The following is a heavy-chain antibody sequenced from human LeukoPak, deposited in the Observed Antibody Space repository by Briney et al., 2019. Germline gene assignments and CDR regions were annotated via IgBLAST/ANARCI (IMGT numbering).Heavy chain of an antibody. CDR2: IIPMFGTA. CDR3: ARGETDMASYDY. D-gene: IGHD5-18*01. CDR1: GGTFSSYA. V-gene: IGHV1-69*13. J-gene: IGHJ4*02. Sequence: SVKVSCKASGGTFSSYAISWVRQAPGQGLEWMGGIIPMFGTANYAQKFLGRVTITADESTNTAYMELSSLISEDTAVYYCARGETDMASYDYWGQGTLVTVSS.